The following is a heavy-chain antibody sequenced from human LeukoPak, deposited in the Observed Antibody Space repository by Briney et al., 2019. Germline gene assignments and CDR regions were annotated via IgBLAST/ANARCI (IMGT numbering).Heavy chain of an antibody. CDR1: GGTFSSYA. D-gene: IGHD6-6*01. CDR2: IIPILGIA. CDR3: ARDVYSSSSPDYYYGMDV. V-gene: IGHV1-69*10. Sequence: SVTVSCKASGGTFSSYAISWVRQAPGQGLEWMGRIIPILGIANYAQKFQGRVTITADKPTSTAYMELSSLRSEDTAVYYWARDVYSSSSPDYYYGMDVWGQGTTVTVSS. J-gene: IGHJ6*02.